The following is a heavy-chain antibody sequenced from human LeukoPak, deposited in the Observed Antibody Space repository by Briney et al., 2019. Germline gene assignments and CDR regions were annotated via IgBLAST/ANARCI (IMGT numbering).Heavy chain of an antibody. CDR2: IKQDGTEK. D-gene: IGHD1-26*01. V-gene: IGHV3-7*03. J-gene: IGHJ3*02. CDR3: ARVSRAYSGSYLPTGEAFDI. Sequence: PGGSLRLSCAASEFTFSSYWMTWVRQAPGKGLDWVASIKQDGTEKYYVDSVKGRFTISRDNAKNSLYLQMNSLRAEDTALYHCARVSRAYSGSYLPTGEAFDIWGQGTMVTVSS. CDR1: EFTFSSYW.